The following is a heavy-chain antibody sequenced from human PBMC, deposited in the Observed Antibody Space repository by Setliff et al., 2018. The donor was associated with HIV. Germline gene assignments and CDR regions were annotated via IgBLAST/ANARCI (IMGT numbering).Heavy chain of an antibody. J-gene: IGHJ4*02. V-gene: IGHV4-31*03. CDR3: ARGERRIAAPIGY. Sequence: SETLSLTCSVSGDSISSGGYYWSWIRQHPGKGLEWIGYIYDSGNTYYNPSLKSRITISVDTSKNQFSLKLSSLTAADTAVYYCARGERRIAAPIGYWGQGTLVTVSS. CDR2: IYDSGNT. D-gene: IGHD6-6*01. CDR1: GDSISSGGYY.